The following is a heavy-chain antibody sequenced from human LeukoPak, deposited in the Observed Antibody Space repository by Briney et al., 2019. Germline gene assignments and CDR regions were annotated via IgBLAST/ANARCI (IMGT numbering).Heavy chain of an antibody. V-gene: IGHV4-34*01. D-gene: IGHD6-13*01. CDR2: INHSGST. CDR3: ARVPYSSSWYLDY. CDR1: GGSFSGYY. J-gene: IGHJ4*02. Sequence: SETLSLTCAVYGGSFSGYYWSWIRQPPGKGLEWIGEINHSGSTNYNPSLKSRVTISVDTSKNQFSLKLSSVTAADTAVYYCARVPYSSSWYLDYWGQETLVTVSS.